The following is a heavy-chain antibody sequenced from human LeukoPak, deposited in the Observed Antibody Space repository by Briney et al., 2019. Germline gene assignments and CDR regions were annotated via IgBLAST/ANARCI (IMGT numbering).Heavy chain of an antibody. V-gene: IGHV3-30*04. CDR1: GFTFSSYA. CDR3: ARDRVPK. J-gene: IGHJ4*02. D-gene: IGHD1-1*01. Sequence: GGSLRLSCAASGFTFSSYAMHWVRQAPGKGLEWVAVISYDGSNKYYADSVKGRFTISRGNSKNTLYLQMNSLRAEDTAVYYCARDRVPKWGQGTLVTVSS. CDR2: ISYDGSNK.